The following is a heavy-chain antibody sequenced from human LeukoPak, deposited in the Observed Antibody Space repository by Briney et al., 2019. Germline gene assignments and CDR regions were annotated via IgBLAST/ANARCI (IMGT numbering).Heavy chain of an antibody. D-gene: IGHD6-13*01. CDR2: IIPIFGTA. J-gene: IGHJ5*02. CDR3: ARGQVGYSSSWSEGWFDP. Sequence: ASVKVSCKASGGTFSSYAISWVRQAPGQGLEWMGGIIPIFGTANYAQKFQGRVTITTDESTSTAYMELSSLRSEDTAVYYCARGQVGYSSSWSEGWFDPWGQGTLVTVSS. V-gene: IGHV1-69*05. CDR1: GGTFSSYA.